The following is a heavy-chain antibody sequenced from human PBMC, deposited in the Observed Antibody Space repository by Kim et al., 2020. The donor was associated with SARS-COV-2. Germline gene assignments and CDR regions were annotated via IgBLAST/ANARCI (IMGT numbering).Heavy chain of an antibody. Sequence: SETLSLTCTVSGGSISSSSFYWGWNRQPPGKGLEWIGNIYYSGSTNYNPSLKSRLTISAVDTSKNQISLKLSSVTAADTAVYYFARYNRYGSGWDFDYWG. CDR2: IYYSGST. V-gene: IGHV4-39*07. J-gene: IGHJ4*01. D-gene: IGHD6-19*01. CDR3: ARYNRYGSGWDFDY. CDR1: GGSISSSSFY.